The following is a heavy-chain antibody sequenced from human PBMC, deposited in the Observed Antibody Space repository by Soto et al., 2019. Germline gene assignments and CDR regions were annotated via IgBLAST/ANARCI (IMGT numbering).Heavy chain of an antibody. CDR3: ARDRGYYDFWSGYYEGDNWFDP. CDR1: GYTFTGYY. V-gene: IGHV1-2*04. D-gene: IGHD3-3*01. CDR2: INPNSGGT. J-gene: IGHJ5*02. Sequence: ASVKVSCKASGYTFTGYYMHWVRRAPGQGLEWMGWINPNSGGTNYAQKFQGWVTMTRDTSISTAYMELSRLRSDDTAVYYCARDRGYYDFWSGYYEGDNWFDPWGQGTLVTVSS.